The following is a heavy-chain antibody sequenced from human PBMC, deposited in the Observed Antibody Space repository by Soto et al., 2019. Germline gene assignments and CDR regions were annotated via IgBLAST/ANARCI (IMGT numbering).Heavy chain of an antibody. CDR2: IYYSGST. V-gene: IGHV4-59*01. CDR3: ARVGIAVAGTRLWDYYYYMDV. J-gene: IGHJ6*03. D-gene: IGHD6-19*01. CDR1: GGSISSYY. Sequence: SETLSLTCTVSGGSISSYYWSWIRQPPGKGLEWIGYIYYSGSTNYNPSLKSRVTISVDTSKNQFSLKLSSVTAADTAVYYCARVGIAVAGTRLWDYYYYMDVWGKGTTVTVSS.